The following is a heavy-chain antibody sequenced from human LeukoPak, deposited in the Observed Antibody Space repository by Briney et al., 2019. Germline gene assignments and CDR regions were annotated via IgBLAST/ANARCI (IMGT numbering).Heavy chain of an antibody. CDR2: MNPNGGNT. CDR1: GYTFTSYD. J-gene: IGHJ4*02. Sequence: GASVKVSCKASGYTFTSYDINWVRQATGQGLEWMGWMNPNGGNTGYAQKFQGRVTITRDTSASTAYMELSSLRSEDTAVYYCARFPYSSGWYYDYWGQGTLVTVSS. V-gene: IGHV1-8*03. D-gene: IGHD6-19*01. CDR3: ARFPYSSGWYYDY.